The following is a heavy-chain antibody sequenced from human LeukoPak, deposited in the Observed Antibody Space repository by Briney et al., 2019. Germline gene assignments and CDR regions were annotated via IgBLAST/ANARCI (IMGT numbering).Heavy chain of an antibody. J-gene: IGHJ6*02. CDR3: ARDDLGTSYFYYGMDV. V-gene: IGHV3-48*01. Sequence: GGSLRLSCTASGFSFSDYSMDWVRQAPGKGLEWISYISSGGSTIYHADSVKGRFTISRDNAKKSLYLEMNSLRAEDTAVYYCARDDLGTSYFYYGMDVWGQGTTVTVFS. CDR1: GFSFSDYS. D-gene: IGHD3/OR15-3a*01. CDR2: ISSGGSTI.